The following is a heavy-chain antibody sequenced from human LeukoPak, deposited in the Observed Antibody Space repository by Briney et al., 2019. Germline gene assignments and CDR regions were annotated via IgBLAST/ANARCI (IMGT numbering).Heavy chain of an antibody. J-gene: IGHJ4*02. CDR3: AINPGAYCSGGSCSADY. CDR1: GYTFTDYY. D-gene: IGHD2-15*01. CDR2: VDPEDGET. Sequence: AAVKISCKVSGYTFTDYYMHWVQQAPGKGREWMGLVDPEDGETIYAEKFQGRVTITADTSTDTAYMELSSLRSEDTAVYYCAINPGAYCSGGSCSADYWGQGTLVTVSS. V-gene: IGHV1-69-2*01.